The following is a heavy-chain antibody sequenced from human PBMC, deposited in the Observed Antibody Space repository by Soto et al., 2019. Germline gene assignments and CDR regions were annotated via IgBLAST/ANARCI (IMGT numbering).Heavy chain of an antibody. V-gene: IGHV4-59*08. CDR3: ARRYGSAIDY. CDR1: GGTISSWY. CDR2: IYYCGST. D-gene: IGHD1-26*01. J-gene: IGHJ4*02. Sequence: SETLSLTCTVSGGTISSWYWSWIRQPPGKGLEWIGYIYYCGSTNCNPSLKSRVTLSVDTSKNQFSLKLSSLTAADTAVYYCARRYGSAIDYWGQGTLVTVS.